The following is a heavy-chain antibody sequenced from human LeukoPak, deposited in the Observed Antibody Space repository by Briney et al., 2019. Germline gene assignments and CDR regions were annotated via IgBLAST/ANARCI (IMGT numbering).Heavy chain of an antibody. J-gene: IGHJ4*02. D-gene: IGHD3-9*01. Sequence: GGSLRLSCAASGFTFSSYAMSWVRQAPGKGLEWVSAISGSGGSTYYADSVKGRFTISRDNSKNTLYLQMNSLRAEDTAVYYCARHDILTGYYSYWGQGTLVTVSS. CDR3: ARHDILTGYYSY. CDR1: GFTFSSYA. V-gene: IGHV3-23*01. CDR2: ISGSGGST.